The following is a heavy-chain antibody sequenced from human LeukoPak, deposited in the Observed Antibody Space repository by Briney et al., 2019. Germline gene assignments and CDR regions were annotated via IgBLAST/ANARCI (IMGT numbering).Heavy chain of an antibody. J-gene: IGHJ4*02. V-gene: IGHV4-59*01. CDR3: ARGITGTTGPDY. CDR1: AGSISSYC. D-gene: IGHD1-7*01. Sequence: SETLSLTCTVSAGSISSYCWGWIRQPPGKGLEWIGYIYYSGSTNYSPSLKGRVTISVDTSKNQLSLKLSSVTAADTAVYYCARGITGTTGPDYWGQGTLVTVSS. CDR2: IYYSGST.